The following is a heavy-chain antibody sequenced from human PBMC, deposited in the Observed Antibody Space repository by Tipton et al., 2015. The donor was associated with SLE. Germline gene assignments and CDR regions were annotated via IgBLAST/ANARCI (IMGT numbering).Heavy chain of an antibody. CDR3: ARDLTSFYGMDV. CDR2: ISYDGSNK. Sequence: SLRLSCAASGFTFSSYAMHWVRQAPGKGLEWVAVISYDGSNKYYADPVKGRFTISRDNSKNTLYLQMNSMRAEDTAVYYCARDLTSFYGMDVWGQGTTVTVSS. CDR1: GFTFSSYA. J-gene: IGHJ6*02. V-gene: IGHV3-30*04. D-gene: IGHD3-9*01.